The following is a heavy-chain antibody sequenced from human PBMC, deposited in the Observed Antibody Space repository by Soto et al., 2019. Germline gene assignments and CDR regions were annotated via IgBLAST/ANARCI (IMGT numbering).Heavy chain of an antibody. CDR3: ARVGVTKRGIAAAGIDY. CDR1: GYTFTSYA. Sequence: QVQLVQSGAEVKKPGASVKVSCKASGYTFTSYAMHWVRQAPGQRLEWMGWINAGNGNTKYSQKFQGRVTITRDTSASTAYMELSSLRSEDTAVYYCARVGVTKRGIAAAGIDYWGQGTLVTVSS. V-gene: IGHV1-3*01. CDR2: INAGNGNT. J-gene: IGHJ4*02. D-gene: IGHD6-13*01.